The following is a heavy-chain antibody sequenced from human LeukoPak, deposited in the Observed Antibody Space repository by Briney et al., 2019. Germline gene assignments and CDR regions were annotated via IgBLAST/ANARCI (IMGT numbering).Heavy chain of an antibody. J-gene: IGHJ5*02. CDR3: ARGILFVRYKNYYGSGTTQGYWFDP. CDR2: INHSGST. CDR1: GGSFRGYY. D-gene: IGHD3-10*01. Sequence: SETLSLTCAVYGGSFRGYYWSWIRQPPGKGLEWIGEINHSGSTNYNPYLKSRVTISLDTSKNQFSLKLSFVTAAVTAVYYCARGILFVRYKNYYGSGTTQGYWFDPWGQGTLVTVSS. V-gene: IGHV4-34*01.